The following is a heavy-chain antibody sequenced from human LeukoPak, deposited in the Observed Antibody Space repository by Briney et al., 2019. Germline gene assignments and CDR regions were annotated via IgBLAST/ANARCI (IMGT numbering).Heavy chain of an antibody. CDR3: ARHVAYCSGGTCYSTWYFDI. V-gene: IGHV4-39*01. D-gene: IGHD2-15*01. CDR2: IYYSGST. J-gene: IGHJ2*01. Sequence: KPSETLSLTCTVSGGSISSSSFYWGWIRQPPGKGLEWIGSIYYSGSTYYNPSLKSRVTMSVDASKNQFSLKVNSVTAADTAVYYCARHVAYCSGGTCYSTWYFDIWGRGTLVTVSS. CDR1: GGSISSSSFY.